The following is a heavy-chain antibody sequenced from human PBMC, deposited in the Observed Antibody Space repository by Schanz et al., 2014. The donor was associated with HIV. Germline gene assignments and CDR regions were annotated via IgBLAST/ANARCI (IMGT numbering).Heavy chain of an antibody. D-gene: IGHD1-26*01. V-gene: IGHV1-8*02. Sequence: QVQLVQSGPEVKKPGASVRVSCETSGYTFSDYDINWVRQAPGQGLEWMGWVNPESGNTGMADKFLGRLSLTRFTSTGTPYMELDSLTSGDAAIYYCGRAASFHFDKEGYYRNWYFDFWGRGTLVAVSS. CDR3: GRAASFHFDKEGYYRNWYFDF. CDR2: VNPESGNT. CDR1: GYTFSDYD. J-gene: IGHJ2*01.